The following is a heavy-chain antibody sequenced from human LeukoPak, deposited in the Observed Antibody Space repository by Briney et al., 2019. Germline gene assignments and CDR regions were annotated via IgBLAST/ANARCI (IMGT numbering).Heavy chain of an antibody. CDR1: GYTFTVYY. CDR2: INPNSGGT. D-gene: IGHD3-9*01. CDR3: ARGSLLRYFDWLPPSY. V-gene: IGHV1-2*02. J-gene: IGHJ4*02. Sequence: ASVKVSCKASGYTFTVYYMHWVRQAPGQGLEWMGWINPNSGGTNYAQKFQGRVTMTRDTSISTAYMELSRLRSDDTAVYYCARGSLLRYFDWLPPSYWGQGTLVTVSS.